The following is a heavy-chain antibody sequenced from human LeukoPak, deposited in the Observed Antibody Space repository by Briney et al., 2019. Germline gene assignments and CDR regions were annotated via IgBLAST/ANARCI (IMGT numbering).Heavy chain of an antibody. CDR1: GDSVSSNSAT. D-gene: IGHD3-9*01. V-gene: IGHV6-1*01. CDR2: TYYRSKWYN. J-gene: IGHJ6*04. CDR3: ARVQLRYFDWLFDF. Sequence: SQTLSLTCAILGDSVSSNSATWNWIRQSPSRGLEWLGRTYYRSKWYNDYAVSVKSRITINPDTSKNHFSLQLNSVTPEDTAVYYCARVQLRYFDWLFDFWGKGTTVTVSS.